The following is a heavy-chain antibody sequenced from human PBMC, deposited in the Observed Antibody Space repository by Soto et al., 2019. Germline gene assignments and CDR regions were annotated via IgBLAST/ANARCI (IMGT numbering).Heavy chain of an antibody. V-gene: IGHV4-39*01. D-gene: IGHD4-17*01. CDR1: GGSISSGGYY. J-gene: IGHJ4*02. CDR2: IYYSGST. Sequence: SETLSLTCTVSGGSISSGGYYWGWIRQPPGKGLEWIGSIYYSGSTYYNPSLKSRVTISVDTSKNQFSLKLSSVTAADTAVYYCARRGQWQVTTVTPFDYWGQGTLVTVSS. CDR3: ARRGQWQVTTVTPFDY.